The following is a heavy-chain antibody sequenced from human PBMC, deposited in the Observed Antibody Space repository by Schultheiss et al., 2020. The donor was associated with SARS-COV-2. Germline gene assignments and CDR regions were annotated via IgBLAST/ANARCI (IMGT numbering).Heavy chain of an antibody. V-gene: IGHV3-30*01. J-gene: IGHJ4*02. CDR1: GFTFSSYA. CDR2: ISYDGSNK. D-gene: IGHD1-7*01. Sequence: GESLKISCAASGFTFSSYAMHWVRQAPGKGLEWVAVISYDGSNKYYADSVKGRFTISRDNSKNTLYLQMNSLRAEDTAVYYCASVGTGTTSPFDYWGQGTLVTVAS. CDR3: ASVGTGTTSPFDY.